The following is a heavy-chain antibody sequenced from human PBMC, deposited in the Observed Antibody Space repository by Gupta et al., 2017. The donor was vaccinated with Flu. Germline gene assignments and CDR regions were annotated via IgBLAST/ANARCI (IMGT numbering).Heavy chain of an antibody. J-gene: IGHJ4*02. CDR1: GGSISSAYY. CDR3: ARTMCAYCYTIGDF. CDR2: MYYRGST. Sequence: PLQESGPGLVKPSETLSLNCSVSGGSISSAYYWGWIRPPPGKGLEWIGSMYYRGSTYHNPALKSRVTLSVDTSNNQFSLKMHSVTAADTALYFCARTMCAYCYTIGDFWGRGALVTVSS. D-gene: IGHD2-15*01. V-gene: IGHV4-39*01.